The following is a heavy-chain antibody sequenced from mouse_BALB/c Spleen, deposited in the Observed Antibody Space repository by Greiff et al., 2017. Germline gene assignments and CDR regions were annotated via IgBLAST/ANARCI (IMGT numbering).Heavy chain of an antibody. CDR2: ISYSGST. J-gene: IGHJ4*01. CDR3: ARRLRQYAMDD. CDR1: GYSITSDYA. D-gene: IGHD2-4*01. V-gene: IGHV3-2*02. Sequence: EVQLVESGPGLVKPSQSLSLTCTVTGYSITSDYAWNWIRQFPGNKLGWMGYISYSGSTSYNPSLKSRISITRDTSKNQSFLQLNSVTTEDTATYYCARRLRQYAMDDWGQGTSVTVSA.